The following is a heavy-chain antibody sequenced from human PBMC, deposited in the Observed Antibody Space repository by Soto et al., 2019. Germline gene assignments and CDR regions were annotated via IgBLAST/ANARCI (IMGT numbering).Heavy chain of an antibody. D-gene: IGHD2-2*02. V-gene: IGHV1-69*06. CDR3: AREGRGKKAGYNGLVSLGY. J-gene: IGHJ4*02. CDR2: IIPIFNST. Sequence: QVQLVQSGAEVKTPGSSLKVSCKVSGSRFSNYVISWVRQAPGHGLEWLGRIIPIFNSTKYAQNFQGRVTIPSDKSTSTASLELSSLRSDDTAVYYCAREGRGKKAGYNGLVSLGYWGQGTLFTVSS. CDR1: GSRFSNYV.